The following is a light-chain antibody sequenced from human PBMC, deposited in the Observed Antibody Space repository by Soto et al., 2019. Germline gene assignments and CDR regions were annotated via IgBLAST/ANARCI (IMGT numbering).Light chain of an antibody. CDR2: EVS. CDR1: SSDVGAYKY. V-gene: IGLV2-8*01. Sequence: QSVLTQPPSASGSPGQSVTISCTGTSSDVGAYKYVSWYQQYPGKAPKLMIYEVSKRPSGVPDRFSGSKSGNTASLTVSGLQAEDEADYYCTSYVGSNIWVFGGGTKLIVL. J-gene: IGLJ3*02. CDR3: TSYVGSNIWV.